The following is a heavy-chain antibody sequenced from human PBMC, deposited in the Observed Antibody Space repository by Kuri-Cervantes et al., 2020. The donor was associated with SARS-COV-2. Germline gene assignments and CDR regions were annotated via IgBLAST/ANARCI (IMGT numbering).Heavy chain of an antibody. D-gene: IGHD6-19*01. Sequence: ASVKVSCKASGYTFTSYYMHWVRQAPGQGLEWMGIINPSGDSTSCAQKFQGRVTMTRDTSTSTVYMELSSLRSEDTAVYYCARGTMVAVAGNGWFDPWGQGTLVTVSS. CDR2: INPSGDST. V-gene: IGHV1-46*01. J-gene: IGHJ5*02. CDR3: ARGTMVAVAGNGWFDP. CDR1: GYTFTSYY.